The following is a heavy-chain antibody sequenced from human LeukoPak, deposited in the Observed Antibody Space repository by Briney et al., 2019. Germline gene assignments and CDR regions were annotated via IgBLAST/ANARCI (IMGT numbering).Heavy chain of an antibody. CDR3: ARDRWFDP. Sequence: GGSLRLSCAASGFTFSSYSMNWVRQAPGKGLEWVSYISSSSSTIYYADSVKGRFTISRDNAKNSLYLQMNSLRAEDTAVYYCARDRWFDPWGQGTLVTVSS. V-gene: IGHV3-48*04. CDR1: GFTFSSYS. CDR2: ISSSSSTI. J-gene: IGHJ5*02.